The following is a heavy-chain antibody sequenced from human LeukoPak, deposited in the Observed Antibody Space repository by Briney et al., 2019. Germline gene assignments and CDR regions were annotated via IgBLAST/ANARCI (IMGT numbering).Heavy chain of an antibody. CDR1: GYTFIGYY. CDR3: ARVSDIVVAPAPLGVNEFDI. D-gene: IGHD2-2*01. CDR2: INPNSGGT. Sequence: GASVKVSCKASGYTFIGYYMHWVRQAPGQGLEWMGWINPNSGGTKYAQKFQGRVTMTRDTSISTAYMELSRLRSDDTAVYYCARVSDIVVAPAPLGVNEFDIWGQGTMVTVSS. J-gene: IGHJ3*02. V-gene: IGHV1-2*02.